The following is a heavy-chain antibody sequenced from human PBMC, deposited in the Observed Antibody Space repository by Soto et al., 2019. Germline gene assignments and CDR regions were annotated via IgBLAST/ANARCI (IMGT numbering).Heavy chain of an antibody. Sequence: QVQLVQSGAEVKKPGSSVKVSCKASGVTFSSETISWVRQAPGQWLEWVGGIIPLFGTANYAQKFQGRVTIPADESTSTLYIELSSLRSDDTAVYYFATELGDNPASPFDSWGQGTLVTVSS. V-gene: IGHV1-69*01. CDR1: GVTFSSET. D-gene: IGHD2-21*01. CDR3: ATELGDNPASPFDS. CDR2: IIPLFGTA. J-gene: IGHJ4*02.